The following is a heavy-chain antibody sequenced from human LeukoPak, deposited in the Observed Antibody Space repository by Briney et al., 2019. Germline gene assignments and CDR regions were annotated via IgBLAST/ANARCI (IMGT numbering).Heavy chain of an antibody. V-gene: IGHV4-34*01. CDR1: GGSFSSYC. CDR2: INHSGST. J-gene: IGHJ4*02. D-gene: IGHD3-9*01. Sequence: SETLSLTCAVYGGSFSSYCWSWVRQPPGKGLEWVGEINHSGSTNYNPSLKSRVTISVDTSKNQFSLNLSSVTVADTAVYYCARCTRYCDILTGYSSRSFDYWGQGTLVTVSS. CDR3: ARCTRYCDILTGYSSRSFDY.